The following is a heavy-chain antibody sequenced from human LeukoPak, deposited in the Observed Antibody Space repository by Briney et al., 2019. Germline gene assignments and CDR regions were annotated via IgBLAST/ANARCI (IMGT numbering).Heavy chain of an antibody. CDR2: IYYSGNT. Sequence: SQTLSLTCTVSGGSISSGEYYWSWIRQRPGEGLEWIGYIYYSGNTYYTPSLKSRVTISLDTSKNQFSLKLSFVTAADTAVYYCAKYDYYDSSGYFYAGDWGQGTLVTVSS. D-gene: IGHD3-22*01. CDR1: GGSISSGEYY. V-gene: IGHV4-31*03. CDR3: AKYDYYDSSGYFYAGD. J-gene: IGHJ4*02.